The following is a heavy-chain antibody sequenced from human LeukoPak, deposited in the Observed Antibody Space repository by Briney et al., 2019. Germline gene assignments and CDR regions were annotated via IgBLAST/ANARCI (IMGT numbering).Heavy chain of an antibody. CDR1: GYTFTGYY. CDR2: INPNSGGT. Sequence: GASVKVSCKASGYTFTGYYMPWVRQAPGQGLEWIGWINPNSGGTNYAQKFQGRVTMTRDTSISTAYMELSRLRSDDTAVYYCARDGCLRYFDWLLSDYGMDVWGQGTTVTVSS. CDR3: ARDGCLRYFDWLLSDYGMDV. V-gene: IGHV1-2*02. D-gene: IGHD3-9*01. J-gene: IGHJ6*02.